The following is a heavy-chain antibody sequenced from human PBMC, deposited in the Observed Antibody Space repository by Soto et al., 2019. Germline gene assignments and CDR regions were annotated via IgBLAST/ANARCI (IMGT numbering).Heavy chain of an antibody. J-gene: IGHJ5*02. CDR1: GGSFSGYY. V-gene: IGHV4-34*01. D-gene: IGHD6-6*01. CDR3: ARGPPGSWSSSSQWCYP. Sequence: PSETLSLTCAVYGGSFSGYYWSWIRQPPGKGLEWIGEINHSGSTNYNPSLKSRVTISVDTSKNQFSLKLSSVTAADTAVYYCARGPPGSWSSSSQWCYPCGQGTLVTVSS. CDR2: INHSGST.